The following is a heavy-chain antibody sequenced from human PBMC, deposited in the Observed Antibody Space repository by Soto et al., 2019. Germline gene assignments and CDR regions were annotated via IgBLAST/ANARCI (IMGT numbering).Heavy chain of an antibody. CDR2: ISSSSSTI. CDR3: ASDLVVPDGHPIYY. CDR1: GFTFSSYS. Sequence: GRDLRLPSAASGFTFSSYSMHWVRQAPGKGLEWVSYISSSSSTIYYADSVKGRFTISRDNAKNSLYLQLNSLRDEDTAVYYCASDLVVPDGHPIYYWGQRTLVSVSS. D-gene: IGHD2-2*01. J-gene: IGHJ4*01. V-gene: IGHV3-48*02.